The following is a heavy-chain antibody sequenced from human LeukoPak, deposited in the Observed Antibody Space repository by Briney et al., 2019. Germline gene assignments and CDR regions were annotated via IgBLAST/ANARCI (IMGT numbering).Heavy chain of an antibody. CDR2: ISCSGST. CDR1: GGSISGYY. V-gene: IGHV4-59*01. CDR3: ARGGSGYALNWFDP. Sequence: SETLSLTCSVSGGSISGYYWSWIRQPPGKGLEWIGHISCSGSTNYNPFLKSRVTISVDTSKNQFSLKLSSVTAADTAVYYCARGGSGYALNWFDPWGQGTLVTVSS. J-gene: IGHJ5*02. D-gene: IGHD5-12*01.